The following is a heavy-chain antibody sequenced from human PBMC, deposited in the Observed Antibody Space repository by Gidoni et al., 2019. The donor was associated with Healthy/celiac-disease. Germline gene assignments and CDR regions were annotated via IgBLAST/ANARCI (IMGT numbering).Heavy chain of an antibody. J-gene: IGHJ5*02. CDR1: GGSISSSSYY. CDR3: ARLGEMAYCGGDCYDGFDP. Sequence: QLQLQESGPGLVKPSETLSLTCTVSGGSISSSSYYWGWIRQPPGKGLEWIGSIYYSGSTYYNPSIKSRVTISVDTSKNQFSLKLSSVTAADTAVYYCARLGEMAYCGGDCYDGFDPWGQGTLVTVSS. CDR2: IYYSGST. D-gene: IGHD2-21*02. V-gene: IGHV4-39*01.